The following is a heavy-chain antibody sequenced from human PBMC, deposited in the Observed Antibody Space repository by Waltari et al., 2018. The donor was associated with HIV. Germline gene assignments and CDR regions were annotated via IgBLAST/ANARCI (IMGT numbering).Heavy chain of an antibody. J-gene: IGHJ4*02. CDR3: AKDTYSSSSSFDY. Sequence: EVQLVESGGGLVQPGRSLRLSCAASGFTFDDYAMHWVRQAPGKGLEWVSGISWNSGSIGYADSVKGRFTISRDNAKNSLYLQMNSLRAEDTALYYCAKDTYSSSSSFDYWGQGTLVTVSS. CDR2: ISWNSGSI. V-gene: IGHV3-9*01. D-gene: IGHD6-6*01. CDR1: GFTFDDYA.